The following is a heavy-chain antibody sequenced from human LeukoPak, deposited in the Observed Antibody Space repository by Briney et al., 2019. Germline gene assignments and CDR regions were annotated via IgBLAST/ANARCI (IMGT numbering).Heavy chain of an antibody. D-gene: IGHD4-23*01. Sequence: GGSLRLSCAASGFTFSTYGMHWVRQAPGKGLDWVTFIRFDGSDKYYAGSVKGRFTISRDNSKNTVYLQMNSLRAEDTAMYYCSKATPVTSFDYWGQRTLVTVSS. CDR2: IRFDGSDK. J-gene: IGHJ4*02. V-gene: IGHV3-30*02. CDR1: GFTFSTYG. CDR3: SKATPVTSFDY.